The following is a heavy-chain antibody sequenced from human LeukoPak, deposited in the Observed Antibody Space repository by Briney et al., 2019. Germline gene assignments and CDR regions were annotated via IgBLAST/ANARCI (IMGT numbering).Heavy chain of an antibody. CDR1: GFTVSTNY. CDR3: ASYNPYY. D-gene: IGHD1-1*01. J-gene: IGHJ4*02. CDR2: IYSGGNT. V-gene: IGHV3-53*01. Sequence: GGSLRLSCAASGFTVSTNYMTWVRQAPGKGLEWVSVIYSGGNTYYADSVKGRFTISRDNSNNTLHLQMNSLRADDTAVYYCASYNPYYGGLGTLVTVSS.